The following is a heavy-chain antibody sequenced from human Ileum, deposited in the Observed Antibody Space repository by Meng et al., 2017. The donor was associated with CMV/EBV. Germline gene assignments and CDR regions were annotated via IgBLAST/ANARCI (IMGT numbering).Heavy chain of an antibody. CDR2: ICGSGGRT. D-gene: IGHD3-3*01. CDR3: LRSFDFWSFDC. CDR1: GFTFSNYA. J-gene: IGHJ6*02. Sequence: GESLKISCAASGFTFSNYAMTWVRQAPGKGLEWVSAICGSGGRTNYADSVKGRFTISRDTSKNTVSLQMNSLRAEDTAVYYCLRSFDFWSFDCWGQGTTVTVSS. V-gene: IGHV3-23*01.